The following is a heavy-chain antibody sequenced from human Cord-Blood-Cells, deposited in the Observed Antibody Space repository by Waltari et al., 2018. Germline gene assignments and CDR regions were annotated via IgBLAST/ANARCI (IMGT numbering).Heavy chain of an antibody. D-gene: IGHD6-13*01. Sequence: QVQLVQSGAEVKKPGSSVKVSCKASGGTFSSYAISWVRQAPGQGLEWMGGIIPILGIANDAQKFQGRVTITADKSTSTAYMELSSLRSEDTAVYYCARSRGQQLVLGYYYYYYMDVWGKGTTVTVSS. V-gene: IGHV1-69*10. J-gene: IGHJ6*03. CDR3: ARSRGQQLVLGYYYYYYMDV. CDR1: GGTFSSYA. CDR2: IIPILGIA.